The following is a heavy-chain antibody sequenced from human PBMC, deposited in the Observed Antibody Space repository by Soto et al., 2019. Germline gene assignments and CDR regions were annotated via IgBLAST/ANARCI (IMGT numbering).Heavy chain of an antibody. D-gene: IGHD1-26*01. CDR2: IYYSGST. V-gene: IGHV4-4*02. CDR3: AREIVGATLDY. CDR1: GGSISSSNW. J-gene: IGHJ4*02. Sequence: SETLSLTCAVSGGSISSSNWWSWVRQPPGKGLEWIGYIYYSGSTNYNPSLKSRVTISVDTSKNQFSLKLSSVTAADTAVYYCAREIVGATLDYWGQGTLVTVSS.